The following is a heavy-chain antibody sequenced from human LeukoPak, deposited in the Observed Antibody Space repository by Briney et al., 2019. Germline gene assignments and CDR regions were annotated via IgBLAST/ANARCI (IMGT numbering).Heavy chain of an antibody. CDR3: ARDPYGSGPDY. J-gene: IGHJ4*02. V-gene: IGHV4-59*01. CDR2: IYYSGST. D-gene: IGHD3-10*01. CDR1: GGSISSYY. Sequence: PSETLSLTCTVSGGSISSYYWSWIRQPPGKGLEWIGYIYYSGSTNYNPSLKSRVTISVDTSKNQFSLKLSSVTAADTAVYYCARDPYGSGPDYWGQGTQVTVSS.